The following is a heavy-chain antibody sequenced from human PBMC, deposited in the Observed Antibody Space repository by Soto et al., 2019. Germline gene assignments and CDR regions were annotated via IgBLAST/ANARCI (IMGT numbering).Heavy chain of an antibody. D-gene: IGHD3-16*01. CDR1: GGSISSYY. CDR3: ARIKGGGPDPDPFNI. Sequence: SETLSLTCTVSGGSISSYYWSWIRQPPGKGLEWIGYIYYSGSTNYNPSLKSRVTLSVDTSKNQFSLKLSSVTAADTAVYYFARIKGGGPDPDPFNIGAQGKMFTVS. CDR2: IYYSGST. J-gene: IGHJ3*02. V-gene: IGHV4-59*01.